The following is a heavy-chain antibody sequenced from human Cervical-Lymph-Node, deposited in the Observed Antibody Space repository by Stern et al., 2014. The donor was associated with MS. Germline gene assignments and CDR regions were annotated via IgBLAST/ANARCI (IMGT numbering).Heavy chain of an antibody. J-gene: IGHJ4*02. D-gene: IGHD3-3*01. CDR3: TRGWSA. CDR2: MNPDSGDT. V-gene: IGHV1-8*01. Sequence: VQLVQSGAEVKKPGASVKVYCKASGYTFTSDDINWVRQVPGQGLEWMGWMNPDSGDTGYAQKFRGKFTITRDLSINTAYMEMSSLKFEDTAVYYCTRGWSAWGQGTLVTVSS. CDR1: GYTFTSDD.